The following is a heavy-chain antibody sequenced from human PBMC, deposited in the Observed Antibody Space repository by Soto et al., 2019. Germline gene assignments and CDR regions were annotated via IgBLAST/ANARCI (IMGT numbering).Heavy chain of an antibody. CDR1: GFTFSNFA. Sequence: QVQLVESGGGVVQPGTSLTLSCAGSGFTFSNFAIHWVRQAPGKGLEWVAVISYLDGTNKYYADSVKGRFTISRDNSKSTVYLQMNSLRPEDTAIYYCARDPRNTMTTSALCDWGQGTLVTVSS. CDR2: ISYLDGTNK. D-gene: IGHD4-17*01. CDR3: ARDPRNTMTTSALCD. J-gene: IGHJ4*02. V-gene: IGHV3-30*01.